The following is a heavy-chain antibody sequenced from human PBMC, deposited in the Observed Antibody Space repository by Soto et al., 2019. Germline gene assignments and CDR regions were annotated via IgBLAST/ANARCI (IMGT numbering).Heavy chain of an antibody. J-gene: IGHJ6*02. CDR3: TRVYSRGQNRYSSSWYGYYGMDV. CDR2: INPNSGGT. V-gene: IGHV1-2*02. D-gene: IGHD6-13*01. Sequence: ASVKVSCKASGYTFTGYYMHWVRQAPGQGLEWMGWINPNSGGTNYAQKFQGRVTMTRDTSISTAYMELSRLRSDDTAVYYCTRVYSRGQNRYSSSWYGYYGMDVWGQGTTVTVSS. CDR1: GYTFTGYY.